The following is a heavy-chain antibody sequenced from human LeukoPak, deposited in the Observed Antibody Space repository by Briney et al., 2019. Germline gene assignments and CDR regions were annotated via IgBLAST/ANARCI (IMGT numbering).Heavy chain of an antibody. V-gene: IGHV4-4*09. CDR2: IYTSGST. CDR1: GGSISSYY. D-gene: IGHD2-2*01. Sequence: SETLSLTCTVSGGSISSYYWSWIRQPPGKGLEGIGYIYTSGSTNYNPSLKSRVTISVDTSKNQFSLKLSSVTAADTAVYYCASTWGSTSGNVDYWGQGTLVTVSS. CDR3: ASTWGSTSGNVDY. J-gene: IGHJ4*02.